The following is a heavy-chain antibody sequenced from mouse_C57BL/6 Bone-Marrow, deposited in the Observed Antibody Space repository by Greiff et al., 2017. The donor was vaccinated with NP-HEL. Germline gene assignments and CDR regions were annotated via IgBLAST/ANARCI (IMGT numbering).Heavy chain of an antibody. D-gene: IGHD2-3*01. CDR3: ARQMVTNNYYAMDY. Sequence: EVKLMESGGGLVQPGGSLKLSCAASGFTFSDYYMYWVRQTPEKRLEWVAYISNGGGSTYYPDTVKGRFTISRDNAKNTLYLQMSRLKSEDTAMYYCARQMVTNNYYAMDYWGQGTSVTVSS. CDR2: ISNGGGST. J-gene: IGHJ4*01. CDR1: GFTFSDYY. V-gene: IGHV5-12*01.